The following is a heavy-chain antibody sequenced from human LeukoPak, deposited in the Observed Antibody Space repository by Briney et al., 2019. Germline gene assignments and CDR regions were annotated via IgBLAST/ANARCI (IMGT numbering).Heavy chain of an antibody. V-gene: IGHV3-9*01. J-gene: IGHJ4*02. CDR3: AREDYYYDSSGYYQIDY. D-gene: IGHD3-22*01. CDR1: GFTFDDYA. Sequence: GGSLRLSCAASGFTFDDYAMHWVRQAPGKGLEWVSGISWNSGSIGYADSVKGRFTISRDNAKNSLYLQMNSLRAEDTALYYCAREDYYYDSSGYYQIDYWGQGTLVTVSS. CDR2: ISWNSGSI.